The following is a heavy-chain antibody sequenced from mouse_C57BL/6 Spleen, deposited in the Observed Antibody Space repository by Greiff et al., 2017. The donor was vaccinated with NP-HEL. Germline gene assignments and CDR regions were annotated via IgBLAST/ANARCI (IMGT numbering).Heavy chain of an antibody. D-gene: IGHD2-5*01. V-gene: IGHV1-50*01. CDR2: IDPSDSYT. Sequence: QVQLQQPGAELVKPGASVKLSCKASGYTFTSYWMQWVKQRPGQGLEWIGEIDPSDSYTNYNQKFKGKATLTVDTSSSTAYMQPSSLTSEDSAVYYCARWGYSNYDYFDYWGQGTTLTVSS. J-gene: IGHJ2*01. CDR1: GYTFTSYW. CDR3: ARWGYSNYDYFDY.